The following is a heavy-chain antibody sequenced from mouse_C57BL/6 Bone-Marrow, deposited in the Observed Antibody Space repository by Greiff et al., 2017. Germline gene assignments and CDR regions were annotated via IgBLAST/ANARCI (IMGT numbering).Heavy chain of an antibody. CDR2: IDPSDSYT. D-gene: IGHD2-4*01. CDR3: ARENYDYDDDWYFDV. V-gene: IGHV1-69*01. Sequence: QVQLQQPGAELVMPGASVKLSCKASGYTFTSYWMHWVKQRPGQGLEWIGEIDPSDSYTNYNQKFKGKSTLTVDKSSSTAYMQLSSLTSEDSAVYYCARENYDYDDDWYFDVWGTGTTVTVSS. CDR1: GYTFTSYW. J-gene: IGHJ1*03.